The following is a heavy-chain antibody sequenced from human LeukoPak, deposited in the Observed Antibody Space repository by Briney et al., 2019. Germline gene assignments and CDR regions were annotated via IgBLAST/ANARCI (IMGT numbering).Heavy chain of an antibody. CDR2: IKSKTDGGTT. D-gene: IGHD3-10*01. Sequence: GGSLRLSCAASGFTFSNAWMSSVRQAPGKGLEWVGRIKSKTDGGTTDYAAPVKGRFTISRDDSKNTLYLQMNSLKTEDTAVYYCTMHYYGSGSYNSFDYWGQGTLVTVSS. CDR3: TMHYYGSGSYNSFDY. CDR1: GFTFSNAW. J-gene: IGHJ4*02. V-gene: IGHV3-15*01.